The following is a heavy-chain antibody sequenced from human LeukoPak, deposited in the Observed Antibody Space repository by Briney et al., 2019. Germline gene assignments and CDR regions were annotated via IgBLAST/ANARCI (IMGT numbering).Heavy chain of an antibody. CDR3: ARTHFDSLGWFDP. CDR2: INYSGST. D-gene: IGHD3-9*01. V-gene: IGHV4-39*07. CDR1: GGSMRSSNFY. Sequence: SETLSLTCTVSGGSMRSSNFYWGWIRQPPGKGLEWIGNINYSGSTYYNPSVKSRLTLSVDVSKNRFSLNLTSVTAADTALYFCARTHFDSLGWFDPWGQGTQVIVSS. J-gene: IGHJ5*02.